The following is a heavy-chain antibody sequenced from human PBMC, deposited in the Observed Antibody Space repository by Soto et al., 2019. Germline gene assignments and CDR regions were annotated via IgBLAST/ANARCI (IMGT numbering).Heavy chain of an antibody. CDR1: GDYIHVGGYY. D-gene: IGHD2-2*01. J-gene: IGHJ5*02. CDR2: LYYTGKT. CDR3: GRDLTSNANCIDP. Sequence: PSETLSLTCRVSGDYIHVGGYYWTWIRQRPGKGLEWMGYLYYTGKTYYNPSLESRLTMSVDRSKNQFSLRLTSVTAADTAVYFCGRDLTSNANCIDPWGQGPLLTVSS. V-gene: IGHV4-30-4*01.